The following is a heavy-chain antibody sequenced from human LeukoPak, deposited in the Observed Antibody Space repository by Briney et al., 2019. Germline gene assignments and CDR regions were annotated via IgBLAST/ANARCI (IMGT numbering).Heavy chain of an antibody. D-gene: IGHD3-22*01. CDR2: IYPGDSDT. CDR1: GYSFTSYW. Sequence: GGSLRLSCKGSGYSFTSYWIGWVRQMPGKGLDWMGIIYPGDSDTRYSPSFQGQVTISADKSISTAYLQWSSLKASDTAMYYCARVYDYDSSGCLDYWGQGTLVTVSS. CDR3: ARVYDYDSSGCLDY. J-gene: IGHJ4*02. V-gene: IGHV5-51*01.